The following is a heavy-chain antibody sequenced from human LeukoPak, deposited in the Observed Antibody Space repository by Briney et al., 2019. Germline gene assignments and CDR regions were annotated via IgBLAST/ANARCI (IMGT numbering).Heavy chain of an antibody. J-gene: IGHJ4*02. CDR2: ISYDGSNK. CDR3: AKDLGSYYVGAYY. V-gene: IGHV3-30*18. Sequence: PGRSLRLSCAASGFTFSSYGMHWVRQAPGKGLEWVAVISYDGSNKYYADSVKGRFTISRDNSKNTLYLQMNSLRAEDTAVYYCAKDLGSYYVGAYYWGQGTLVTVSS. CDR1: GFTFSSYG. D-gene: IGHD1-26*01.